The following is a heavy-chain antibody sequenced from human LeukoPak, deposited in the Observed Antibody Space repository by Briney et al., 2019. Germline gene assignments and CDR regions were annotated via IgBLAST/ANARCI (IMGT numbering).Heavy chain of an antibody. V-gene: IGHV4-59*01. CDR2: IYYSGNT. Sequence: SETLSLTCTVSGVFISSYYWNWIRQPPGKGLEWIGYIYYSGNTNYNPSLESRVALSVDMSKNQFSLKLTSVTAADTAVYYCARGIQDYYDSSGNYQSNFDSWGQGTLVTVSS. D-gene: IGHD3-22*01. J-gene: IGHJ4*02. CDR3: ARGIQDYYDSSGNYQSNFDS. CDR1: GVFISSYY.